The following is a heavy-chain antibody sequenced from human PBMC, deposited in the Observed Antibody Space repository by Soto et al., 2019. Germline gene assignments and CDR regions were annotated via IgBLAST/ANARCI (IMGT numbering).Heavy chain of an antibody. D-gene: IGHD6-13*01. V-gene: IGHV3-7*05. Sequence: PGGPLRLSCAPSPFPSSSDWMTCVRQPPQKGPEWIGKIWHDGSNTSYLDPERCRITISRGHAQSSLYLQMDSVRAEDTAEYFCARDVCPGTSSLYFAAFDIWGQGTMVTVSS. J-gene: IGHJ3*02. CDR2: IWHDGSNT. CDR3: ARDVCPGTSSLYFAAFDI. CDR1: PFPSSSDW.